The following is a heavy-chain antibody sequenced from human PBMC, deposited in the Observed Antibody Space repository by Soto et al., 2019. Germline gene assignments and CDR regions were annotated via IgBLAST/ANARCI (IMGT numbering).Heavy chain of an antibody. D-gene: IGHD1-26*01. Sequence: PGESLKISCKGSGYSFTSDWIAWVRQMPGKGLEWMGIIYPGDSDATYSPSFRGQVTISADKSINTAYLQWSSLKASDTAMYYCALLRYRNALWKVGGAFDMWGQGTMVTVSS. CDR2: IYPGDSDA. CDR1: GYSFTSDW. J-gene: IGHJ3*02. V-gene: IGHV5-51*01. CDR3: ALLRYRNALWKVGGAFDM.